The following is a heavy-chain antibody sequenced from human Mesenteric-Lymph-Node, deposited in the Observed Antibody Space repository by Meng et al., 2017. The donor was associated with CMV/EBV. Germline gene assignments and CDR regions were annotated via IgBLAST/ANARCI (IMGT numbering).Heavy chain of an antibody. CDR2: IYSGGTT. J-gene: IGHJ6*02. CDR1: GFSVSSNY. V-gene: IGHV3-66*02. Sequence: GESLKISCAASGFSVSSNYMSWVRQTPGKGLEWVSIIYSGGTTHYADSVKGRFTISRDNSKNTLYLQINSLRTEDTAVYYCAREAFFGEEYYYYYGVDVWGQGTTVTVSS. D-gene: IGHD3-10*01. CDR3: AREAFFGEEYYYYYGVDV.